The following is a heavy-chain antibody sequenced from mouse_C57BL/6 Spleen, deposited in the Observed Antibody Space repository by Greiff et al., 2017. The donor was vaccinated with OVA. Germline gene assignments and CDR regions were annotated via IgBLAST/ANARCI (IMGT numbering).Heavy chain of an antibody. CDR3: ARSPLNYAWFAY. J-gene: IGHJ3*01. CDR2: IHPNSGST. CDR1: GYTFTSYW. Sequence: QVQLQQPGAELVKPGASVKLSCKASGYTFTSYWMHWVKQRPGQGLEWIGMIHPNSGSTNYNEKFKSKATLTVDKSSSTAYMQLSSLTSEDSAVYYCARSPLNYAWFAYWGQGTLVTVSA. D-gene: IGHD2-4*01. V-gene: IGHV1-64*01.